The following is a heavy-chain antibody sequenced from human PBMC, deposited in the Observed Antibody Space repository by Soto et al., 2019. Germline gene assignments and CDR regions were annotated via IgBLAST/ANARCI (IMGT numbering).Heavy chain of an antibody. Sequence: QVQLQQWGAGLLKPSETLSLNCAVYGGSFSGYYWSWIRQPPGKGLEWIGEINHRGSINYNPSLKSRVTMSVDKPKNQFSPKLNSVTAADTAVFYCARGSRMRIPAARGRDYYYHGLDVWGQATAVTVSS. V-gene: IGHV4-34*01. CDR1: GGSFSGYY. CDR3: ARGSRMRIPAARGRDYYYHGLDV. CDR2: INHRGSI. D-gene: IGHD2-15*01. J-gene: IGHJ6*02.